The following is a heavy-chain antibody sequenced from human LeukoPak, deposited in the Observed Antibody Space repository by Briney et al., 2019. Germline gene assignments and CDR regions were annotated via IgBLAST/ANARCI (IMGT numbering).Heavy chain of an antibody. D-gene: IGHD4-17*01. CDR3: ARDTEDYFDY. V-gene: IGHV3-33*01. Sequence: PGGSLRLSCAASGFNFSNYGMHWVRQTPGTGLEWAAVIWYDGSKKSYGGSVKGRFTTSRDNSKNTLYLQMNSLRAEDTAIYYCARDTEDYFDYWGQGTLVTVSS. J-gene: IGHJ4*02. CDR1: GFNFSNYG. CDR2: IWYDGSKK.